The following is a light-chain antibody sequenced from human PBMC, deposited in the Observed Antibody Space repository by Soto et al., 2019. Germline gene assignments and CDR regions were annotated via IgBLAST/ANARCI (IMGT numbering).Light chain of an antibody. Sequence: EIVMTQSPATLSVSPGERATLSCRASQSVGSNLAWYQQKPGQAPRLLIYGASTRATGIPARFSGSGSGTEFTLTISSLQSEDFPVYYCQQYNDWPFTFGPGTKVDIK. CDR2: GAS. CDR3: QQYNDWPFT. V-gene: IGKV3-15*01. CDR1: QSVGSN. J-gene: IGKJ3*01.